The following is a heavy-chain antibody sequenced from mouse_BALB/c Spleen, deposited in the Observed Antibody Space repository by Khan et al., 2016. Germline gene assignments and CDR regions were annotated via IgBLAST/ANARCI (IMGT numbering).Heavy chain of an antibody. Sequence: EVKLLESGGGLVQPGGSLKLSCAASGFDCSRYWMSWVRQAPGKGLEWIGEINPDSSTINYTPSLKDKFIISRDNAKNTLYLQMSKVRSEDTALYYCARRGYYGYWYFDVWGAGTTVTVSS. CDR1: GFDCSRYW. V-gene: IGHV4-1*02. CDR2: INPDSSTI. CDR3: ARRGYYGYWYFDV. D-gene: IGHD1-1*01. J-gene: IGHJ1*01.